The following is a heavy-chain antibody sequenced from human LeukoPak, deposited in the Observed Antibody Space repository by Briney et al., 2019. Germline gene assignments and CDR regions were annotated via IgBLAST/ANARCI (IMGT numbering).Heavy chain of an antibody. J-gene: IGHJ4*02. Sequence: PGGSLRLSCGVAGLTLSDYYISWIRQAPGKGLEWVSDISSRDGTIHFADSVKGRFTMSWDNAENSLHLQMNSLRTDDTAVYYCARETVAGTFDYWGQGTLVTVSS. CDR3: ARETVAGTFDY. CDR2: ISSRDGTI. V-gene: IGHV3-11*01. CDR1: GLTLSDYY. D-gene: IGHD6-19*01.